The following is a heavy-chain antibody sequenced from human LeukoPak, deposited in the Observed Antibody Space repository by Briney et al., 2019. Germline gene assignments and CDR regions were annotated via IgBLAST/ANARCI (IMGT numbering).Heavy chain of an antibody. V-gene: IGHV3-23*01. CDR3: AKDPVITLWFGESLIFDY. Sequence: GGSLRLSCAASAFTFSSYAMSWVRQAPGKGLEWVSAISGSGGSTYYADSVKGRFTISRDNSKNTLYLQMNSLRAEDTAVYYCAKDPVITLWFGESLIFDYWGQGTLVTVSS. CDR1: AFTFSSYA. CDR2: ISGSGGST. J-gene: IGHJ4*02. D-gene: IGHD3-10*01.